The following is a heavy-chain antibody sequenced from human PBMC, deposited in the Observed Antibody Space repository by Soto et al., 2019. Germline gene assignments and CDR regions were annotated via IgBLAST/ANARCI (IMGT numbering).Heavy chain of an antibody. V-gene: IGHV1-69*12. J-gene: IGHJ4*02. CDR2: IVPIFGTT. Sequence: QVRLVQSGGERKPPGSSPKVSYKSSAGTFSRYAIIWVRQAPAQWLGWTGGIVPIFGTTDYAQKFQGRVTITADESTRTAYLGLSSLISDAPPVYYCAIYCGNSNCYSFSDMHYWGQGATVTVSS. CDR3: AIYCGNSNCYSFSDMHY. D-gene: IGHD4-4*01. CDR1: AGTFSRYA.